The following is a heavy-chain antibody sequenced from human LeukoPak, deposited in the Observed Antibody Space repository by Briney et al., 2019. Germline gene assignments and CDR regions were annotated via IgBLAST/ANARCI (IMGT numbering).Heavy chain of an antibody. D-gene: IGHD3-9*01. CDR3: ARGVDYDILTGYFYFDY. CDR1: GGTFSSYA. CDR2: IIPILGIA. J-gene: IGHJ4*02. Sequence: SVKVSCKASGGTFSSYAISWVRQAPEQGLEWMGRIIPILGIANYAQKFQGRVTITADKSTSTAYMELSSLRSEDTAVYHCARGVDYDILTGYFYFDYWGQGTLVTVSS. V-gene: IGHV1-69*04.